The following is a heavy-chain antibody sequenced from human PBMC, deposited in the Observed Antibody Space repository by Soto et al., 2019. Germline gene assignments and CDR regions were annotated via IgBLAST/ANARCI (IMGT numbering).Heavy chain of an antibody. CDR1: GFSLTTSGVG. CDR3: AHSLIGYYYDSSGSNWFDP. Sequence: SGPTLVNPTQTLTLTCTFSGFSLTTSGVGVGWIRQPPGKALEWLALIYWDDDKRYSPSLRSRLTITKDTSKNQVVLTMTNMDPVDTATYYCAHSLIGYYYDSSGSNWFDPWGQGTLVTVSS. CDR2: IYWDDDK. D-gene: IGHD3-22*01. J-gene: IGHJ5*02. V-gene: IGHV2-5*02.